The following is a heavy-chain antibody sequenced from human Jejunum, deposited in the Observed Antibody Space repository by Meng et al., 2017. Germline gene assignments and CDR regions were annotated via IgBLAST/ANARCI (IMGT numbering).Heavy chain of an antibody. Sequence: QVHRQESGPGLAQPSGTRPLTCEVSGDSIRSTNWWDWLRQPPGKGLEWIGEIHHSGRTNFISSLKRRVSISVDESKNQFSLTLKSVTAADTAVYYCARGVGDIRVGFDYWGQGILVTVSS. V-gene: IGHV4-4*02. D-gene: IGHD5-12*01. CDR3: ARGVGDIRVGFDY. CDR1: GDSIRSTNW. J-gene: IGHJ4*02. CDR2: IHHSGRT.